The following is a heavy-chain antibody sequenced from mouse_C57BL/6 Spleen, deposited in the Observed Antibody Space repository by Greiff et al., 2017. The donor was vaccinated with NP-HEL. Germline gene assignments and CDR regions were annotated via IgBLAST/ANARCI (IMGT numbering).Heavy chain of an antibody. J-gene: IGHJ2*01. CDR2: IDPEDGET. D-gene: IGHD6-5*01. V-gene: IGHV14-2*01. CDR1: GFNIKDYY. CDR3: ARLLSKSYYFDY. Sequence: VTLKVSGAELVKPGASVKLSCTASGFNIKDYYMHWVKQRTEQGLEWIGRIDPEDGETKYAPKFQGKATITADTSSNTAYLQLSSLTSEDTAVYYCARLLSKSYYFDYWGQGTTLTVSS.